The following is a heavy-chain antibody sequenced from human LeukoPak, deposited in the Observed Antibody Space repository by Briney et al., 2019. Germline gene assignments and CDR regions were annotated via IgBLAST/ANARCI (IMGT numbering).Heavy chain of an antibody. V-gene: IGHV3-30*02. J-gene: IGHJ5*01. CDR1: GFRFSAYG. D-gene: IGHD3-10*01. CDR3: GYFGSGSSYTPDS. Sequence: PGESLRLSCAASGFRFSAYGMHWVRQAPGKGLEWVAYIHTDGSTKYADSVKGRFTISRDDSKNTLNLQMNSLGNGDTALYYCGYFGSGSSYTPDSWGQGTLVTVSS. CDR2: IHTDGSTK.